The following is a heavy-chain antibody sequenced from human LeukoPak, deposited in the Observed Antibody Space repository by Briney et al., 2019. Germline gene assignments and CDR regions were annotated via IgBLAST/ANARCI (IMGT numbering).Heavy chain of an antibody. D-gene: IGHD3-10*01. CDR1: GYTFTSYA. V-gene: IGHV1-69*13. Sequence: SVKVSCKASGYTFTSYAISWVRQAPGQGLEWMGGIIPIFGTANYAQKFQGRVTITADESTSTAYMELSSLRSEDTAVYYCAEGMVRGVITPTSEYYYYYGMDVWGQGTTVTVSS. CDR3: AEGMVRGVITPTSEYYYYYGMDV. J-gene: IGHJ6*02. CDR2: IIPIFGTA.